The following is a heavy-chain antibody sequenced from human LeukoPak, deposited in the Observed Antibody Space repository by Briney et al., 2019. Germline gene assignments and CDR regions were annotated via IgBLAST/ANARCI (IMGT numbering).Heavy chain of an antibody. Sequence: RGESLKISCQGSGYSFTSYWIGWVRQVPGKGLEWMGIIYPGDSDTRYSPSFQGQVTISADKSISTACLQWSSLKASDTAMYYCARHSRYYYDSSGYYQEFDYWGQGTLVTVSS. D-gene: IGHD3-22*01. J-gene: IGHJ4*02. CDR3: ARHSRYYYDSSGYYQEFDY. CDR2: IYPGDSDT. CDR1: GYSFTSYW. V-gene: IGHV5-51*01.